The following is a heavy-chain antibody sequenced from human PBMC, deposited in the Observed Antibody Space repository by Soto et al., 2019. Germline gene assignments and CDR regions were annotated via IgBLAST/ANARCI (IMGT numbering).Heavy chain of an antibody. D-gene: IGHD3-22*01. CDR3: VLTKYYYDSSGYDPD. J-gene: IGHJ4*02. CDR2: ISSNGGST. CDR1: GFTFSSYA. Sequence: GGSLRLSCSASGFTFSSYAMHWVRQAPGKGLEYVSAISSNGGSTYYADSVKGRFTISRDNSKNTLYLQMSSLRAEDTAVYYCVLTKYYYDSSGYDPDWGQGTLVTDSS. V-gene: IGHV3-64D*08.